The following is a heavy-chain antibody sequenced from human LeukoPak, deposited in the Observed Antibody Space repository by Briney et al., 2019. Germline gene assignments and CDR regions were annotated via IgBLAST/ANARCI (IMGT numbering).Heavy chain of an antibody. CDR3: ARSFWSGYPFDY. Sequence: SETLSLTCSVSGGSISSYYWSWIRQPPGKGLEWIGYIYYSGSTNYNPSLMSRVTISVDTSKNQFSLKLSSVTAADTAVYYCARSFWSGYPFDYWGQGTLVTVSS. J-gene: IGHJ4*02. CDR2: IYYSGST. V-gene: IGHV4-59*01. D-gene: IGHD3-3*01. CDR1: GGSISSYY.